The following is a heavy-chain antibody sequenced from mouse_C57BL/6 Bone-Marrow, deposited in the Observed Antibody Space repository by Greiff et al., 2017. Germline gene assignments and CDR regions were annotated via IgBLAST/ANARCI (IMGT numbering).Heavy chain of an antibody. CDR2: IYWDDDK. CDR1: GFSLSTSGMG. Sequence: QVTLKESGPGILQSSQTLSLTCSFSGFSLSTSGMGVSWIRQPSGKGLEWLAHIYWDDDKRYNPSLKSRLTISKDTSRNQVFLKITSVDTADTATYYCARRASYYGSSYDYFDVWGTGTTVTVSS. J-gene: IGHJ1*03. V-gene: IGHV8-12*01. CDR3: ARRASYYGSSYDYFDV. D-gene: IGHD1-1*01.